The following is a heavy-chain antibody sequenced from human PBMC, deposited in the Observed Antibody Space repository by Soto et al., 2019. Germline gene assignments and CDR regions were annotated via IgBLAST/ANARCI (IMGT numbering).Heavy chain of an antibody. CDR2: ISAYSGKT. J-gene: IGHJ4*02. Sequence: QVQLVQSGGEVKKPGASVKVSCKTSGYTFTTYGISWVRQAPGRGLEWVGWISAYSGKTHYAQKFQGKVTMTTDTSTYTAYLELMSLRSDDTALYYCARDPHLGDHQYLGEGTLVTVSS. D-gene: IGHD3-16*01. V-gene: IGHV1-18*01. CDR3: ARDPHLGDHQY. CDR1: GYTFTTYG.